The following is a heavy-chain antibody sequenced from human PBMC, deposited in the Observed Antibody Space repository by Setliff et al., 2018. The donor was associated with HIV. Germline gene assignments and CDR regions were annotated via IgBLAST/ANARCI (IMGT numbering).Heavy chain of an antibody. CDR3: ARIVATITCYDY. J-gene: IGHJ4*02. D-gene: IGHD5-12*01. Sequence: SETLSLTCTVSGGSISSGAYYWSWTHQHPEKGLEWIGYIYYSGTAYYNPSLKSRVTISLDTSKNQFSLKLTSVTAADSAVYYCARIVATITCYDYWGQGTLVTVSS. CDR2: IYYSGTA. V-gene: IGHV4-31*03. CDR1: GGSISSGAYY.